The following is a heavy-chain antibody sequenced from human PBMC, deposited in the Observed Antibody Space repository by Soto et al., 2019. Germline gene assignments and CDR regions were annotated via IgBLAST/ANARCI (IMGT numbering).Heavy chain of an antibody. CDR2: INPNSGGT. CDR3: ARAGLMTYYSYGMDV. Sequence: QVQLVQSGAEVKKPGASVKVSCKASGYTFTGYYMHWVRQAPGQGLEWMGWINPNSGGTNYAQKFQGWVTMTRDTSISTAYMELSRLRSDDTAVYYCARAGLMTYYSYGMDVWGQGTTVTVSS. CDR1: GYTFTGYY. V-gene: IGHV1-2*04. J-gene: IGHJ6*02.